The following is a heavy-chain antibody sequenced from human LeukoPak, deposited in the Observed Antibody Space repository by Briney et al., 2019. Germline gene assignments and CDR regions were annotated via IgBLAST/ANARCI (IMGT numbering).Heavy chain of an antibody. J-gene: IGHJ4*02. CDR1: GFTFSDAW. Sequence: GGSLRLSCAASGFTFSDAWMSWVRQAPGRGLEWIGRIKSEIDGGTTHYAAPVKGRFTISRDDSKNTLYLQMNSLRAEDTAVYYCAKRYSGSYGGGDYFDYWGQGTLVTVSS. CDR2: IKSEIDGGTT. V-gene: IGHV3-15*01. CDR3: AKRYSGSYGGGDYFDY. D-gene: IGHD1-26*01.